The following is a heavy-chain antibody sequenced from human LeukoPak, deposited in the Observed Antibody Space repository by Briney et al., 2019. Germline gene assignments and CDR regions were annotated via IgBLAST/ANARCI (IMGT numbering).Heavy chain of an antibody. D-gene: IGHD3-22*01. CDR1: GFTVSSNH. CDR3: AREHTRYYDSTDLGNAFDI. Sequence: GSLRLSCAASGFTVSSNHMSWVRQAPGKGLEWVSVIYSGGSTYYADSVKGRFTISRDNSKNTLYLQMNSLRAEDTAVYYCAREHTRYYDSTDLGNAFDIWGQGTMVTVSS. CDR2: IYSGGST. V-gene: IGHV3-53*01. J-gene: IGHJ3*02.